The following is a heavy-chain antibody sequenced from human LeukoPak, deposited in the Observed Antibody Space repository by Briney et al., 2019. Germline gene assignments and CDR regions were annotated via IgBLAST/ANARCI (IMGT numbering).Heavy chain of an antibody. J-gene: IGHJ4*02. D-gene: IGHD2-15*01. V-gene: IGHV3-74*01. Sequence: GGSLRLSCAASGFTFSNYWIHWVRQAPGKGLVWVSRINTDGSSTNYADSVKGRFTISRDNAKNTLYLQMNSLRAEDTAVYYCAKNSNDCSGGSCYADYLYFDCWGQGTLVTVSS. CDR1: GFTFSNYW. CDR2: INTDGSST. CDR3: AKNSNDCSGGSCYADYLYFDC.